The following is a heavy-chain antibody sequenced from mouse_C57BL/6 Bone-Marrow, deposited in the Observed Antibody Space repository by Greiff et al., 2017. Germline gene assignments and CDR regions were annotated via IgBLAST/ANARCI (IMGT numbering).Heavy chain of an antibody. D-gene: IGHD1-1*01. CDR1: GYTFTSYW. CDR3: ARLHGSSFYYAMDY. CDR2: IHPNSGST. V-gene: IGHV1-64*01. Sequence: QVQLQQPGAELVKPGASVKLSCKASGYTFTSYWLHWVKQRPGPGLEWIGMIHPNSGSTNYNEKFKSKATLTVDKSSSTAYMQLSSLSSEDSAVYYCARLHGSSFYYAMDYWGQGTSVTVSS. J-gene: IGHJ4*01.